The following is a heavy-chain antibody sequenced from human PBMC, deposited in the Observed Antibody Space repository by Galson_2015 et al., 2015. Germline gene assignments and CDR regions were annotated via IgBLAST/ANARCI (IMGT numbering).Heavy chain of an antibody. CDR1: GFTFSDYY. CDR3: ARPLEDSSGYFTFDY. CDR2: ISSSGSTI. J-gene: IGHJ4*02. D-gene: IGHD3-22*01. Sequence: SLRLSCAASGFTFSDYYMSWIRQAPGKGLEWVSYISSSGSTIYYADSVKGRFTISRDNAKNSLYLQRNSLRAEDTAVYYCARPLEDSSGYFTFDYWGQGTLVTVSS. V-gene: IGHV3-11*01.